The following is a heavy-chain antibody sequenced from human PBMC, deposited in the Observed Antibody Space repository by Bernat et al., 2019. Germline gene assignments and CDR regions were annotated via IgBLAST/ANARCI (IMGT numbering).Heavy chain of an antibody. V-gene: IGHV3-21*01. D-gene: IGHD5-24*01. CDR3: ARGPVDGYNFGGDERFDY. J-gene: IGHJ4*02. CDR1: GFTFSSYS. CDR2: ISSSSSYI. Sequence: EVQLVESGGGLVKPGGSLRLSCAASGFTFSSYSMNWVRQAPGKGLEWVSSISSSSSYIYYADSVKGRFTISRDNAKNSLYLQLNSLRAEDTAVYYCARGPVDGYNFGGDERFDYWGQGTLVTVSS.